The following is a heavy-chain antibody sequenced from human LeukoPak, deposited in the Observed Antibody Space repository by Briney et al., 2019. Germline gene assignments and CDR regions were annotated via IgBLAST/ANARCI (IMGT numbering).Heavy chain of an antibody. J-gene: IGHJ6*03. V-gene: IGHV3-13*01. CDR3: ARGIQGSYGFYYYYYMDV. Sequence: GGSLRLSCAASGFTFSSYDMHWVRQATGKGLEWVSVIGTAGDTYYPGSVKARFTISRENAKNSLYLQMNSLRAGDTAVYYCARGIQGSYGFYYYYYMDVWGKGTTVTISS. D-gene: IGHD5-18*01. CDR2: IGTAGDT. CDR1: GFTFSSYD.